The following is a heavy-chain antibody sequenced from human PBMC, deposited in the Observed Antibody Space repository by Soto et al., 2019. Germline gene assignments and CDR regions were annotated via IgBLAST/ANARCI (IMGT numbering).Heavy chain of an antibody. CDR3: AKPIAVDYYYYGMDV. V-gene: IGHV3-30*18. Sequence: QVQLVESGGGVVQPGRSLRLSCAASGFTFSSYGMHWVRQAPGKGLEWVAVISYDGSNKYYADSVKGRFTISRDNSKNTLYLQMNSLRAEDTAVYYCAKPIAVDYYYYGMDVWGQGTTVTVSS. J-gene: IGHJ6*02. D-gene: IGHD6-19*01. CDR2: ISYDGSNK. CDR1: GFTFSSYG.